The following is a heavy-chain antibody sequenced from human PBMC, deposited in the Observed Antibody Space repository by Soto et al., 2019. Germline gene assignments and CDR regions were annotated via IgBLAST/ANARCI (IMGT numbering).Heavy chain of an antibody. CDR2: ISGSGGST. CDR1: GGTFSSYA. V-gene: IGHV3-23*04. Sequence: VQLVQSGAEVKKPGSSVKVSCKASGGTFSSYAMSWVRQAPGKGLEWVSAISGSGGSTYYADSVKGRFTISRDNSKNTLYLQMNSLRAEDTAVYYCAKDDCTNGVCREYYFDYWGQGTLVTVSS. D-gene: IGHD2-8*01. J-gene: IGHJ4*02. CDR3: AKDDCTNGVCREYYFDY.